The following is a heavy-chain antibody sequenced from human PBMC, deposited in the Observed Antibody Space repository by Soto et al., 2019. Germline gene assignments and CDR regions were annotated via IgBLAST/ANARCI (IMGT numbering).Heavy chain of an antibody. J-gene: IGHJ4*02. D-gene: IGHD6-19*01. Sequence: GGSLRLSCAVYGLTLTTYSMNWVRQAPGKGLEWISFINKNGFTIYYADSVKGRFTISRDYAKNSLYLQMDSLRHEDTAVYYCARGAVTGTSLFDYWGLGTLVTVSS. CDR1: GLTLTTYS. V-gene: IGHV3-48*02. CDR3: ARGAVTGTSLFDY. CDR2: INKNGFTI.